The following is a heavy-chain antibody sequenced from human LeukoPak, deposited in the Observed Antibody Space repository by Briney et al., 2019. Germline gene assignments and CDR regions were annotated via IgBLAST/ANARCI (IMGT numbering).Heavy chain of an antibody. CDR3: ASSGSYRFDY. Sequence: GGSLRLSCAASGFTFSSYSMNWVRQAPGKGLEWVSHITASGTAMFYADSVKGRFTISRDNAKNSLYLQMNSLRDEDTTVYYCASSGSYRFDYWGQGTLVTVSS. CDR1: GFTFSSYS. CDR2: ITASGTAM. J-gene: IGHJ4*02. V-gene: IGHV3-48*02. D-gene: IGHD1-26*01.